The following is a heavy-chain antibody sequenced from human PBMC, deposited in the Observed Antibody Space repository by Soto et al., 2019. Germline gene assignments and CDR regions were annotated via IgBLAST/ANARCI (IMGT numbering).Heavy chain of an antibody. J-gene: IGHJ4*02. Sequence: PGGSLRLSCAASGFPFSSYSMTWVRQRPGKGLEWVSSISGTSEYIYYADSLKGRFTISRDNARNSVYLQIHSLRADDTAVYYCARSFDSVGDSWGQGTLVTV. D-gene: IGHD3-9*01. CDR3: ARSFDSVGDS. V-gene: IGHV3-21*01. CDR1: GFPFSSYS. CDR2: ISGTSEYI.